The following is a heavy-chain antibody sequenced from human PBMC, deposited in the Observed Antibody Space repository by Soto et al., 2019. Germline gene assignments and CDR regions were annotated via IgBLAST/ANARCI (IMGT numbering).Heavy chain of an antibody. D-gene: IGHD3-22*01. CDR1: GGTFSSYA. CDR3: AGYYDSRKAAFDI. J-gene: IGHJ3*02. V-gene: IGHV1-69*06. Sequence: ASVKVSCKASGGTFSSYAISWVRQAPGQGLEWMGGIIPIFGTANYAQKFQGRVTITADKSTSTAYMELSSLRSEDTAVYYCAGYYDSRKAAFDIWGQGTMVTVSS. CDR2: IIPIFGTA.